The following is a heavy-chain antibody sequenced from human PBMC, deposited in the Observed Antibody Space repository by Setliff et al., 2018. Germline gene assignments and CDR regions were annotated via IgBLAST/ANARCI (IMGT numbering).Heavy chain of an antibody. V-gene: IGHV4-59*13. CDR2: IYHNGNT. J-gene: IGHJ6*02. Sequence: SETLSLTCVVYGDSFSDYYWSWIRQPPGKGLEWIGYIYHNGNTNFNPSLKTRVTMSVDTSKNQFALNLRSVTAADTAVYYCVRDRTAYSYGLDVWGQGTTVTVS. CDR1: GDSFSDYY. D-gene: IGHD5-18*01. CDR3: VRDRTAYSYGLDV.